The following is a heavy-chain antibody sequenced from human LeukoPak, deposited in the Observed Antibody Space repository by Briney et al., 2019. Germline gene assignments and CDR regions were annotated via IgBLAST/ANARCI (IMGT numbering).Heavy chain of an antibody. Sequence: SETLSLTCAVSDGSFSSHYWTWIRQPPGKELEWIGYISYIGSTNYNPSLKSRVTISIDTSKNQFSLKLSSVTAADTAVYYCARDLVTVTKGFDIWGQGTMVSVSS. D-gene: IGHD4-17*01. CDR3: ARDLVTVTKGFDI. CDR2: ISYIGST. V-gene: IGHV4-59*11. J-gene: IGHJ3*02. CDR1: DGSFSSHY.